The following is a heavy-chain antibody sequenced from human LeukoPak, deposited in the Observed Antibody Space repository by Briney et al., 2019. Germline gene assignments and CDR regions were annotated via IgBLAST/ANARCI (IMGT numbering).Heavy chain of an antibody. J-gene: IGHJ3*02. D-gene: IGHD6-6*01. Sequence: GASVKVSCKASGGTFSSYAISWVRQAPGQGLEWMGGIIPIFGTANYAQKFQGRVTITTDESTSTAYMELSSLRSEDTAVYYCATAHKRRIAAEGGGAFDIWGQGTMVTVSS. CDR3: ATAHKRRIAAEGGGAFDI. CDR1: GGTFSSYA. CDR2: IIPIFGTA. V-gene: IGHV1-69*05.